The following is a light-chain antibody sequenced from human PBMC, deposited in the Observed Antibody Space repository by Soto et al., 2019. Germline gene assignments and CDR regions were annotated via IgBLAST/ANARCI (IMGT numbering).Light chain of an antibody. CDR1: RSNIGRNT. CDR3: SSYAGSNIDYV. Sequence: QSVLTQPPSASGTPGQRVTISCSGSRSNIGRNTVNWYQQHPGKVPKLMIYEVSKRPSGVPDRFSGSKSGNTASLTVSGLQAEDEADYYCSSYAGSNIDYVFGTGTKVTVL. V-gene: IGLV2-8*01. J-gene: IGLJ1*01. CDR2: EVS.